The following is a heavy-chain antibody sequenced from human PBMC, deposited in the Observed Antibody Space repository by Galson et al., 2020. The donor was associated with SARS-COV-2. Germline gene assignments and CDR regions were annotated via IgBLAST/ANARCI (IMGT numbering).Heavy chain of an antibody. CDR3: AKGGFYYYDSSGYYPPDFDY. V-gene: IGHV3-30*18. D-gene: IGHD3-22*01. Sequence: TGGSLRLSCAASGFTFSSYGMYWVRQAPGKGLEWVAVISYDGSNKYYADSVKGRFTISRDNSKNTLYLQMNSLRAEDTAVYYCAKGGFYYYDSSGYYPPDFDYWGQGTLVTVSS. CDR2: ISYDGSNK. CDR1: GFTFSSYG. J-gene: IGHJ4*02.